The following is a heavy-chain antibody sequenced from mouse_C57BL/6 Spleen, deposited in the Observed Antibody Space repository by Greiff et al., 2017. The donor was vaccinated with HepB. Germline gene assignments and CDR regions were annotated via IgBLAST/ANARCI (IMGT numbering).Heavy chain of an antibody. CDR3: ARAIYYYGSSHYYAMDY. V-gene: IGHV1-50*01. J-gene: IGHJ4*01. D-gene: IGHD1-1*01. Sequence: VQLQQPGAELVKPGASVKLSCKASGYTFTSYWMQWVKQRPGQGLEWIGEIDPSDSYTNYNQKFKGKATLTVDTSSSTAYMQLSSLTSEDSAVYYCARAIYYYGSSHYYAMDYWGQGTSVTVSS. CDR1: GYTFTSYW. CDR2: IDPSDSYT.